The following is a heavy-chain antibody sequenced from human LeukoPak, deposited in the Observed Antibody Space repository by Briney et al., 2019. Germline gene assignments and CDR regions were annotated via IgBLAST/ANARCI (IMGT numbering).Heavy chain of an antibody. D-gene: IGHD6-19*01. CDR2: FDPEDGET. Sequence: ASVKVSCKVSGYTLTELSMHWVRQAPGKGLEWMGGFDPEDGETIYAQKFQGRVTMTEDTSTDTAYMELSRLRSDDTAVYYCARGGQWLVPAWAFDIWGQGTMVTVSS. CDR1: GYTLTELS. J-gene: IGHJ3*02. CDR3: ARGGQWLVPAWAFDI. V-gene: IGHV1-24*01.